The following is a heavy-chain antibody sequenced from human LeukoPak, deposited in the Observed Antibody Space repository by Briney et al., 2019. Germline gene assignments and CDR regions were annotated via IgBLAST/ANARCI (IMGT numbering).Heavy chain of an antibody. V-gene: IGHV4-61*01. CDR2: IYYSGST. CDR3: ARGSRGNYYYGMDV. Sequence: SETLSLTCTISGVSVNSDHYYWSWIRQPPGKGLEWIGYIYYSGSTNYNPSLKSRVTISVDPSKNQFSLKLSSVTAADTAIYYCARGSRGNYYYGMDVWGQGTTVTVSS. CDR1: GVSVNSDHYY. D-gene: IGHD3-10*01. J-gene: IGHJ6*02.